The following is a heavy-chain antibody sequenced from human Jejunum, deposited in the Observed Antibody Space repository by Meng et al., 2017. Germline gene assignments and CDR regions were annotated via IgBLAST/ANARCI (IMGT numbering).Heavy chain of an antibody. CDR2: IRSDGITT. Sequence: GESLKISCAASGFTFSIFWMHWVRQTPEKGLEWVSRIRSDGITTTYADSVKGRFSISRDNAKNTLYLQMDSLRAEDTGVYYCAKDGGNARNWFDSWGQGTRVTVSS. V-gene: IGHV3-74*01. CDR1: GFTFSIFW. CDR3: AKDGGNARNWFDS. J-gene: IGHJ5*01. D-gene: IGHD2-8*01.